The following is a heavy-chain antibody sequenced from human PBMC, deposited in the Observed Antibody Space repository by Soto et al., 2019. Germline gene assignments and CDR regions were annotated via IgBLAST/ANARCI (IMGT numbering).Heavy chain of an antibody. CDR2: INPSGGST. D-gene: IGHD3-3*01. J-gene: IGHJ5*02. V-gene: IGHV1-46*01. Sequence: ASVKVSCKASGYTFTSYYMHWVRQAPGQGLEWIGIINPSGGSTSYAQKFQGRDTMTRDTSTSTVYMELSSLRSEDTAVYYCARDNYDFWSGNSNWFDPWGQGTLVTVSS. CDR1: GYTFTSYY. CDR3: ARDNYDFWSGNSNWFDP.